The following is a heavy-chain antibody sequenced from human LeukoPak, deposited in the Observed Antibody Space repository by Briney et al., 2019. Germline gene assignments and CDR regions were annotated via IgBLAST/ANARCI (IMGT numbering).Heavy chain of an antibody. V-gene: IGHV4-39*01. CDR2: IYYSGST. CDR1: GGSISSSSYY. Sequence: SETLSLTCTVSGGSISSSSYYWGWIRQPPGKGLEWIGSIYYSGSTYYNPSLKSRVTISVDTSKNQFSLKLSSVTAADTAVYYCAGHLSEYYFDYWGQGTLVTVSS. D-gene: IGHD3-10*01. J-gene: IGHJ4*02. CDR3: AGHLSEYYFDY.